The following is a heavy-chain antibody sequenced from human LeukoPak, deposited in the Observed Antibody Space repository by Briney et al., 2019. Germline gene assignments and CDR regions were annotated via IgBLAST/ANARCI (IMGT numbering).Heavy chain of an antibody. CDR1: GGSISSYY. V-gene: IGHV4-59*01. CDR3: ARDIDGSGRVIDY. CDR2: IYYSGST. D-gene: IGHD3-10*01. Sequence: SGTLSLTCTVSGGSISSYYWSWIRQPPGKGLEWIGYIYYSGSTNYNPSLKSRVTISVDTSKNQFSLKLSSVTAADTAVYYCARDIDGSGRVIDYWGQGTLVTVSS. J-gene: IGHJ4*02.